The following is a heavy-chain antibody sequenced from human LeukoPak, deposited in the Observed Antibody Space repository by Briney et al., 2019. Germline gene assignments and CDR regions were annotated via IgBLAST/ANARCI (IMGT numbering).Heavy chain of an antibody. CDR1: GGSISNYC. D-gene: IGHD3-3*01. CDR2: IYTSGSS. J-gene: IGHJ5*02. V-gene: IGHV4-4*09. CDR3: ATSYDAKTAPYDL. Sequence: SETLSLTCTVSGGSISNYCWSWVRQPPGKGLEWIGFIYTSGSSGYNPSLKSRVTMSVDTSKNQVSMELRSLTAADTALYYCATSYDAKTAPYDLWGQGTLVTVSS.